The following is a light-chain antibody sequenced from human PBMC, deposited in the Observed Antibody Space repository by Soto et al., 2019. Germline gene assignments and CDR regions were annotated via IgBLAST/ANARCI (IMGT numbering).Light chain of an antibody. CDR3: QNYNYALGT. Sequence: DIQMTQSPSSLSASVGDRVTITCRASQGISHYLAWYQQKPGKVPKLLIYAASTLYSGVPSRFSGSGSGTDFPLNIRNLAPEGGATYYCQNYNYALGTFGPGTKVDLK. J-gene: IGKJ3*01. V-gene: IGKV1-27*01. CDR2: AAS. CDR1: QGISHY.